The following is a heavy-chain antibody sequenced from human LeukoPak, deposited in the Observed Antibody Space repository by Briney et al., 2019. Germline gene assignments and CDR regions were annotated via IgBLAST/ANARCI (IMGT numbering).Heavy chain of an antibody. Sequence: GGSLRLSCAASGFTFSSYAMSWVRQAPGKGLEWVSAISGSGGSTYYADSVKGRFTISRDNSKNTLYLQMNSLRAEDTAVYYCAKDGDCGDYGFTFDYWGQGTLVTVSS. CDR2: ISGSGGST. CDR3: AKDGDCGDYGFTFDY. V-gene: IGHV3-23*01. J-gene: IGHJ4*02. D-gene: IGHD4-17*01. CDR1: GFTFSSYA.